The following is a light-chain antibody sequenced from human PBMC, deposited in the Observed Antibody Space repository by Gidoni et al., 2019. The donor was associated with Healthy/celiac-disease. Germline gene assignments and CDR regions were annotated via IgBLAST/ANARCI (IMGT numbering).Light chain of an antibody. CDR1: QSISSW. CDR2: KAS. V-gene: IGKV1-5*03. J-gene: IGKJ1*01. Sequence: DIQMTQSPSTLSASVGDRVTITCRASQSISSWLAWYQQQPGKAPKLLIYKASSLESGVPSRFSGSGSGTEFTLTSSSLQPDDFATYYCQQYNSWTFGQGTKVEIK. CDR3: QQYNSWT.